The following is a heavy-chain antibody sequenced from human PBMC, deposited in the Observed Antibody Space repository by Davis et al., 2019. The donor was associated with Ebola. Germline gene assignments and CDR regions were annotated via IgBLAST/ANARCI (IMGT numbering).Heavy chain of an antibody. Sequence: SVKVSCNASGGTFSSYSISWFRQAPGQGLEWMGGIIPIFGTANYAQKFQGRVTITADKSTSTAYMELSSLRSEDTAVYYCARGDGDQYYFDYWGQGTLVTVSS. CDR2: IIPIFGTA. V-gene: IGHV1-69*06. CDR3: ARGDGDQYYFDY. J-gene: IGHJ4*02. CDR1: GGTFSSYS. D-gene: IGHD4-17*01.